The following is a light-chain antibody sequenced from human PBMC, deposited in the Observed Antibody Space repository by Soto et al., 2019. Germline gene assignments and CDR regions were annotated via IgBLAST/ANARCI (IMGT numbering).Light chain of an antibody. CDR2: GAS. V-gene: IGKV3-20*01. J-gene: IGKJ5*01. Sequence: EIGLTQSPGTLSSSPGERATLSCRASQSVSSSYLAWYQQKPGQAPRLLIYGASSRATGIPDRFSGSGSGTDLTLTISRLEPEDFAVYYCQQYGSSPRTFGQGTRLEIK. CDR3: QQYGSSPRT. CDR1: QSVSSSY.